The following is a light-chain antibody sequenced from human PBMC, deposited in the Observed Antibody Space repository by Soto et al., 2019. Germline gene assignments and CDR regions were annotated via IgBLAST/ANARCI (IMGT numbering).Light chain of an antibody. CDR2: DAS. Sequence: NVFTQSSSTLSLSRGQRVTLAFVASQSVSSYLAWYQQKPGQAPRLLIYDASNRATGIPARFSGSGSGTDFTLTISSLEPEDFAVYYCQQRSKWPITSGHRRRMEIK. J-gene: IGKJ5*01. CDR1: QSVSSY. V-gene: IGKV3-11*01. CDR3: QQRSKWPIT.